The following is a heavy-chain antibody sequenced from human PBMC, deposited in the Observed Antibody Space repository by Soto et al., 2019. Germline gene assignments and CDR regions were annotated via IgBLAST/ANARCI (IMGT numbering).Heavy chain of an antibody. CDR1: GYIFSDYY. CDR2: MNPNRTNT. CDR3: VRGGFLSHDHVIIAPATLGFDP. J-gene: IGHJ5*02. D-gene: IGHD2-2*01. Sequence: ASVKVSCKASGYIFSDYYIHWVRQAPGQGLEWMGWMNPNRTNTGYAEKFQGRVTMTRDTSISTAYMELSSLGYDDTAVYYCVRGGFLSHDHVIIAPATLGFDPWGQGTLVTVSS. V-gene: IGHV1-8*02.